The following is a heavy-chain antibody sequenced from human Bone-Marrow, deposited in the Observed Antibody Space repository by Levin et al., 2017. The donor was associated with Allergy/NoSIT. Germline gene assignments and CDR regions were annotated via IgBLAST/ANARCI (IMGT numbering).Heavy chain of an antibody. CDR3: AKVAGTPFAQNHYYGMDV. CDR1: GFSFSGYG. V-gene: IGHV3-30*18. CDR2: ISYDGSSK. J-gene: IGHJ6*02. Sequence: PGESLKISCAASGFSFSGYGMNWVRQAPGKGLEWVAVISYDGSSKDYADSVKGRFTISRDNSKNTLYLQMNSLRVEDTAVYYCAKVAGTPFAQNHYYGMDVWGQGTTVTVSS. D-gene: IGHD1-7*01.